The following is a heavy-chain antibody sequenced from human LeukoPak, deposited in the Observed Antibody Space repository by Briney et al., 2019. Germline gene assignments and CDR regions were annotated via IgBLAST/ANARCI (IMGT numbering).Heavy chain of an antibody. J-gene: IGHJ4*02. CDR2: IYHSGST. CDR3: ARDVSAAAALDY. CDR1: GGSISSGGYY. V-gene: IGHV4-30-2*01. D-gene: IGHD6-13*01. Sequence: SETLSLTCTVSGGSISSGGYYWSWIRQPPGKGLEWIGYIYHSGSTYYNPSLKSRVTISVDRSKNQFSLKLSSVTAADTAVYYCARDVSAAAALDYWGQGTLVTVSS.